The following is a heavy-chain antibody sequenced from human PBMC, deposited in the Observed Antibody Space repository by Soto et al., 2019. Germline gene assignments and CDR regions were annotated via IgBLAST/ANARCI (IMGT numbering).Heavy chain of an antibody. J-gene: IGHJ4*02. D-gene: IGHD2-15*01. CDR3: AKDSRYCSGGSCSRQADY. CDR2: ISGSGGST. V-gene: IGHV3-23*01. Sequence: PGGSLRLSCAASGFSFSSYAMSWVRQAPGKGLEWASAISGSGGSTYYADSVKGRFTISRDNSKNTLYLQMNSLRAEDTAVYYCAKDSRYCSGGSCSRQADYWGQGTLVTVSS. CDR1: GFSFSSYA.